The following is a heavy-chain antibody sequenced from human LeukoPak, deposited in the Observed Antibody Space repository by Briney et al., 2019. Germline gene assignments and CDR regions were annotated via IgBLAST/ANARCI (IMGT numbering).Heavy chain of an antibody. CDR1: GFTFSSYA. CDR3: ARVIRGSYYPNWFDP. CDR2: ISGSGGST. Sequence: GGSLRLSCAASGFTFSSYAMSWVRQAPGKGLEWVSAISGSGGSTYYADSVKGRFTISRDNAKNSLYLQMNSLRAEDTAVYYCARVIRGSYYPNWFDPWGQGTLVTVSS. D-gene: IGHD1-26*01. V-gene: IGHV3-23*01. J-gene: IGHJ5*02.